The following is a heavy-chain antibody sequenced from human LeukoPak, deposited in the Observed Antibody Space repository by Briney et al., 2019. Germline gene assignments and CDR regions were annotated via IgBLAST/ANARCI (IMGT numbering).Heavy chain of an antibody. D-gene: IGHD2-2*01. CDR3: ARGYCSSTSCHFDY. CDR2: MNPNSGNT. Sequence: ASVKVSCKAPGYTFTSYDINWVRQATGQGLEWMGWMNPNSGNTGYAQKFQGRVTMTRNTSISTAYMELSSLRSEDTAVYYCARGYCSSTSCHFDYWGQGTLVTVSS. CDR1: GYTFTSYD. J-gene: IGHJ4*02. V-gene: IGHV1-8*01.